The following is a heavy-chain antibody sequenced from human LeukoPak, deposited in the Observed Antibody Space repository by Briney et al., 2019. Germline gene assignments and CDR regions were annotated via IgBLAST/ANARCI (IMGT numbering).Heavy chain of an antibody. CDR3: GVGASIANYYSYMDV. V-gene: IGHV3-72*01. Sequence: GGSLRLSCAASGFTSSYHYIDWVRQAPGKGLEWIGRSRNKANSYSTEYAASVKGRFTISRDESENSLYLQMNGLKTEDTAVYYCGVGASIANYYSYMDVWGKGTTVTVSS. D-gene: IGHD1-26*01. CDR2: SRNKANSYST. CDR1: GFTSSYHY. J-gene: IGHJ6*03.